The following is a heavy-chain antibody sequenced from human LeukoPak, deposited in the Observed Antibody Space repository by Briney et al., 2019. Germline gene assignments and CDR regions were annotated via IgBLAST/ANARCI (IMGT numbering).Heavy chain of an antibody. CDR3: AKDAVEYSSSSVVDY. CDR1: GLTFSSYG. J-gene: IGHJ4*02. CDR2: ISYDGSNK. V-gene: IGHV3-30*18. Sequence: GRSLRLSCAASGLTFSSYGMHWVRQAPGKGLEWVAVISYDGSNKYYADSVKGRFTISRDNSKNTLYLQMNSLRAEDTAVYYCAKDAVEYSSSSVVDYWGQGTLVTVSS. D-gene: IGHD6-6*01.